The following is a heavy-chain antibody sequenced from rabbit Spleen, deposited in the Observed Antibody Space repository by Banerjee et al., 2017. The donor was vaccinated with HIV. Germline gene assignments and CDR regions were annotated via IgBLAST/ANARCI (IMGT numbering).Heavy chain of an antibody. V-gene: IGHV1S45*01. CDR2: INIVTGKS. Sequence: QEQLVESGGGLVQPGGSLTLSCKASGVSFSDKDVMCWVRQAPGKGLEWIACINIVTGKSVYASWAKGRFTMSRTSSTTVTLQMTSLTAADTAIYFCARDLVAVIGWNFGLWGPGTLVTVS. CDR3: ARDLVAVIGWNFGL. CDR1: GVSFSDKDV. D-gene: IGHD5-1*01. J-gene: IGHJ6*01.